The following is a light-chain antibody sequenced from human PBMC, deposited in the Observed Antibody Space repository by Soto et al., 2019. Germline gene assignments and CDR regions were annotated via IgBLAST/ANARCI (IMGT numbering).Light chain of an antibody. J-gene: IGLJ3*02. Sequence: QSALTQPPSASGSPGQSVTISCTGTSSDVGAYNYVSWYQQYPGKAPKLLIYEVTKRPSGVPDRFSGSKSGNTASLTVSGLQAADEADYYCSSYASSYNWVFGGGTKLTVL. CDR3: SSYASSYNWV. V-gene: IGLV2-8*01. CDR1: SSDVGAYNY. CDR2: EVT.